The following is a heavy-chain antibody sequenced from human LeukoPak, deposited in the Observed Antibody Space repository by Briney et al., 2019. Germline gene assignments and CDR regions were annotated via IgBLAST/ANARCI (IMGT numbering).Heavy chain of an antibody. CDR2: VFRSGST. D-gene: IGHD3-22*01. V-gene: IGHV4-61*02. CDR3: ARDSNFYDVSHDKAEDF. Sequence: SQTLSLTCTVTGDSISRGTYYWTWVRQPAGKGLEWIGRVFRSGSTYYNPSLKSRVTISIDTSNNQFSLHLRSVTAADTAVYYCARDSNFYDVSHDKAEDFWGQGTLVSLSS. CDR1: GDSISRGTYY. J-gene: IGHJ4*02.